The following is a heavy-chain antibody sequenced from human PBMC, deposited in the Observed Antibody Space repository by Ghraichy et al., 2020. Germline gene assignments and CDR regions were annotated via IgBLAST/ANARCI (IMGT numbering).Heavy chain of an antibody. D-gene: IGHD5-12*01. CDR2: ISGSGGNT. CDR1: GFTFSSYG. Sequence: GGSLRLSCAASGFTFSSYGMSWVRQAPGKGLEWVSVISGSGGNTYYANSVKGRFTISRDNSKNTLYLQMSSLRAEDTAVYYCACRSGYDSYYFDYWGQGTLVTVSS. CDR3: ACRSGYDSYYFDY. V-gene: IGHV3-23*01. J-gene: IGHJ4*02.